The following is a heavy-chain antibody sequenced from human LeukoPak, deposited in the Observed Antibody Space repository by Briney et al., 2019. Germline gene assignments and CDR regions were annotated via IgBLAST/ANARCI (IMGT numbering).Heavy chain of an antibody. CDR1: GLTFSSHW. D-gene: IGHD1-7*01. CDR2: ITNDGSST. Sequence: GGSLRLSCAASGLTFSSHWMHWVRQAPGKGLVWVSRITNDGSSTTYADSVKGRFTISRDNAKNMLYLQVNSLRAGDTAVYYCATQQGGNSAYWGQGTLVTVSS. CDR3: ATQQGGNSAY. V-gene: IGHV3-74*01. J-gene: IGHJ4*02.